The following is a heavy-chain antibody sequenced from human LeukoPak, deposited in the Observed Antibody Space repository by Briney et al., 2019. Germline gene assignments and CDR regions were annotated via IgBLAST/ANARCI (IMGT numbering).Heavy chain of an antibody. CDR2: INPSGGST. V-gene: IGHV1-46*01. J-gene: IGHJ4*02. CDR1: GYTFTSYY. D-gene: IGHD3-22*01. Sequence: ASVKVSCKASGYTFTSYYMHWVRQAPGQGLEWMGIINPSGGSTSYAQKFQGRVTMTRDTSTSTVYMELSSLRSEDTAVYYCARDFAYNYDTSGPSFDYWGQGTLVTVSS. CDR3: ARDFAYNYDTSGPSFDY.